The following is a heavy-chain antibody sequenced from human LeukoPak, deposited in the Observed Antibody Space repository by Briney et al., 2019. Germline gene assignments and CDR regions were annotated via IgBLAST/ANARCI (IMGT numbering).Heavy chain of an antibody. Sequence: GGSLRLSCAASGFTFSSYGMHWVRQAPGKGLEWVAFIRYDGSNKYYADSVKGRFTISRDNSKNTLYLQMNSLRAEDTAVYYCAKCGHDFDWLLTQFDYWGQGTLVTVSS. CDR2: IRYDGSNK. CDR1: GFTFSSYG. D-gene: IGHD3-9*01. J-gene: IGHJ4*02. V-gene: IGHV3-30*02. CDR3: AKCGHDFDWLLTQFDY.